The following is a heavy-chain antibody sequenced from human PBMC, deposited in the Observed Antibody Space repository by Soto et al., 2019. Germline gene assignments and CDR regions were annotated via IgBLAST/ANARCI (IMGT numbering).Heavy chain of an antibody. Sequence: GALRPSCAASGFTLSDYSMNWVRQAPGKGLEWIASISRSSTHINYSDSVKGRFTISRDNGNNSLSLLMSSLGAEDTAVYYCTRDVRLFDFWGPGTLVTVSS. CDR3: TRDVRLFDF. CDR2: ISRSSTHI. V-gene: IGHV3-21*01. J-gene: IGHJ4*02. CDR1: GFTLSDYS.